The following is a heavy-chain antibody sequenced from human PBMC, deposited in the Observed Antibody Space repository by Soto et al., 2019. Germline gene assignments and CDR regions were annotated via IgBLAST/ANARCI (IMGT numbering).Heavy chain of an antibody. CDR1: GFTFSSYG. D-gene: IGHD3-9*01. J-gene: IGHJ4*02. CDR3: AKSTGLRYFDWFYGHDY. Sequence: PGGSLRLSCAASGFTFSSYGMHWVRQAPGKGLEWVAVIWYDGSNRYYADSVKGRFTISRDNSKNTLYLQMNSLRAEDTAVYYCAKSTGLRYFDWFYGHDYWGQGTLVTVSS. V-gene: IGHV3-33*06. CDR2: IWYDGSNR.